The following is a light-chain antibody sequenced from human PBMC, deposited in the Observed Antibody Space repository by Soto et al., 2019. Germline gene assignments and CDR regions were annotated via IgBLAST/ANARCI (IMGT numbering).Light chain of an antibody. CDR2: EGS. Sequence: QSALTQPASVSGSPGQSITISCTGTSSDVGSYNLVSWYQQHPGKAPKLMIYEGSKRPSGVSNHFSGSKSGNTASLTISGLQAEDEADYYCCSYAGSIPYVFGTGTKLTVL. V-gene: IGLV2-23*01. J-gene: IGLJ1*01. CDR3: CSYAGSIPYV. CDR1: SSDVGSYNL.